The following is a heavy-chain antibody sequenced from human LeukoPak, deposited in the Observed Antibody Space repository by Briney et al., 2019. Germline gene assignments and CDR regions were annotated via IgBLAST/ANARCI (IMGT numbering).Heavy chain of an antibody. CDR1: GGSISSYY. D-gene: IGHD3-9*01. CDR2: IYYSGST. Sequence: SETLSLTCTVSGGSISSYYWSWIRQPPGKGLEWIGYIYYSGSTNYNPSLKSRVTISVDTSKNQFSLKLSSVTAADTAAYYCARDVKYYDILTGYSDAFDIWGQGTMVTVSS. CDR3: ARDVKYYDILTGYSDAFDI. J-gene: IGHJ3*02. V-gene: IGHV4-59*01.